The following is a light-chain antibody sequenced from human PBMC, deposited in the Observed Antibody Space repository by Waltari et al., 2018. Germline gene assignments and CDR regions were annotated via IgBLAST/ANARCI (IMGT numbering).Light chain of an antibody. Sequence: QSALAQPASVSGSPGQSITISCSGTSSDVGAYNLVPWYQHHPGKAPKLTIFEVSARPSGISHRFSGSKSGNTASLTISGLQAEDEADYYCCSYAGGATVLFGGGTKLTVL. CDR3: CSYAGGATVL. J-gene: IGLJ3*02. CDR1: SSDVGAYNL. V-gene: IGLV2-23*02. CDR2: EVS.